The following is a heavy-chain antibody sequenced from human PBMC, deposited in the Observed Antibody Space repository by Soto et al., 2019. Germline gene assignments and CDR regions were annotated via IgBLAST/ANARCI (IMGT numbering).Heavy chain of an antibody. V-gene: IGHV1-46*01. CDR3: ARDLAGSLLPYYYYGMDV. CDR1: GYTFTSYY. D-gene: IGHD2-15*01. J-gene: IGHJ6*02. Sequence: QVQLVQSGAEVKKPGASVKVSCKASGYTFTSYYMHWVRQAPGQGLEWMGIINPSGGSTSYAQKFQGRDTMTRDTSTRTVYMELSSLRSEDTAVYYCARDLAGSLLPYYYYGMDVWGQGTTVTVSS. CDR2: INPSGGST.